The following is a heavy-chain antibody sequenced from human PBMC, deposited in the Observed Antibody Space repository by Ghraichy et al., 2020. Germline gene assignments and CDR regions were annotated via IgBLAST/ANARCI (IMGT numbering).Heavy chain of an antibody. D-gene: IGHD6-13*01. Sequence: GESLNISCVASGFTFSNYWMSWVRQAPGKGLEWVANIKQDGSEKYYVDSVKGRFTISRDNAKNSLYLQMNSLRAEDTAVYYCARAIKSIAAAGTVYYSGMDVWGQGTTVTVSS. CDR1: GFTFSNYW. CDR3: ARAIKSIAAAGTVYYSGMDV. V-gene: IGHV3-7*01. J-gene: IGHJ6*02. CDR2: IKQDGSEK.